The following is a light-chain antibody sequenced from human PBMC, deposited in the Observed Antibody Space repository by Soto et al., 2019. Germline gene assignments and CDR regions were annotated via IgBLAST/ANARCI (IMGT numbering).Light chain of an antibody. CDR1: QSITTW. J-gene: IGKJ1*01. V-gene: IGKV1-39*01. CDR2: AAS. Sequence: DIQMTQSPSTLSASVGDRVIITCRASQSITTWLAWYQQKPGKAPKLLIFAASSLQSGVPSRFSGSRSGPDFTLTISSLQPEDFATYYCQQSYSSPPTFGQGTKVDIK. CDR3: QQSYSSPPT.